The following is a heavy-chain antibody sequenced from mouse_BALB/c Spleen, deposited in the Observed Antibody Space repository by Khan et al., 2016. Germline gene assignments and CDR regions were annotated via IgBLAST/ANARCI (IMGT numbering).Heavy chain of an antibody. V-gene: IGHV5-6-3*01. D-gene: IGHD2-14*01. Sequence: EVELVESGGGLVQPGGSLKLSCAASGFTFSSYGMSWARQTPEKRLELVATINRNGGSTYYPDSVKGRFPMSRDNAKNTLYRQMSSLKAEDTAQYYCTIEGGRGTRYYDVWGAVTTVTVSS. CDR1: GFTFSSYG. CDR3: TIEGGRGTRYYDV. J-gene: IGHJ1*01. CDR2: INRNGGST.